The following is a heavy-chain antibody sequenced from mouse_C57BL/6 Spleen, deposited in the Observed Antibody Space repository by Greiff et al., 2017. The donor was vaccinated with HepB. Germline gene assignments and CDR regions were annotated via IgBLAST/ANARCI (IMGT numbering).Heavy chain of an antibody. V-gene: IGHV1-64*01. CDR3: ASGATVVPSGYFDV. J-gene: IGHJ1*03. CDR2: IHPNSGST. CDR1: GYTFTSYW. D-gene: IGHD1-1*01. Sequence: QVQLQQPGAELVKPGASVKLSCKASGYTFTSYWMHWVKQRPGQGLEWIGMIHPNSGSTNYNEKFKSKATLTVDKSSSTAYMQLSSLTSEDSAVYYCASGATVVPSGYFDVWGTGTTVTVSS.